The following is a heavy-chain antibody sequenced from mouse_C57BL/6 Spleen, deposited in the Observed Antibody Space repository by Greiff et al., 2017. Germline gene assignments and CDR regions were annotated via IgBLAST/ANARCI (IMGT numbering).Heavy chain of an antibody. V-gene: IGHV14-4*01. Sequence: EVKLQQSGAELVRPGASVKLSCTASGFNIKDDYMHWVKQRPEQGLEWIGWIDPENGDTEYASKFQGKATITADTSSNTAYLQLSSLTSEDTAVYYCNYGSSPAWFAYWGQGTLVTVSA. CDR1: GFNIKDDY. J-gene: IGHJ3*01. D-gene: IGHD1-1*01. CDR3: NYGSSPAWFAY. CDR2: IDPENGDT.